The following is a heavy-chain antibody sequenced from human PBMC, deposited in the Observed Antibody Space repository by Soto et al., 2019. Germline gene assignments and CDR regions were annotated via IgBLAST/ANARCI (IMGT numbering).Heavy chain of an antibody. V-gene: IGHV3-23*01. J-gene: IGHJ5*02. CDR1: GFPFSSYS. CDR2: ISGSGGTT. CDR3: AKAGAAAGTNYFDP. Sequence: VQVLESGGGLVQPGGSLRLSCAASGFPFSSYSMTWVRQVPGKGLEWVSTISGSGGTTYYADSVKGRFTISRDNSKNTLDLQMNSLRAEDTAVYYCAKAGAAAGTNYFDPWGQGTLVTVSS. D-gene: IGHD6-13*01.